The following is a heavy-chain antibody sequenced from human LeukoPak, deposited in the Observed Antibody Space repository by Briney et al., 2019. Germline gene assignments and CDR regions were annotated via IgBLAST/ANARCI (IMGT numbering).Heavy chain of an antibody. CDR3: ARIGVTAIRGWVDY. Sequence: PSETLSLTCAVYGGSFSSYYWSWIRQPPGKGLEWIGEINHSGSTNYNPSLKSRVIISVDTSKNQFSLKLSSVTAADTAVYYCARIGVTAIRGWVDYWGQGTLVTVSS. J-gene: IGHJ4*02. D-gene: IGHD2-21*02. CDR1: GGSFSSYY. V-gene: IGHV4-34*01. CDR2: INHSGST.